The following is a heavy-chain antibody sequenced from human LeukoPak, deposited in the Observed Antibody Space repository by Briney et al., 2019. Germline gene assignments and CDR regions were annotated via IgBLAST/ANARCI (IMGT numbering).Heavy chain of an antibody. J-gene: IGHJ4*02. CDR1: GGSINSDY. V-gene: IGHV4-59*01. CDR3: ARGIMTTVATFDY. Sequence: SGNLSLTCTASGGSINSDYYSWIRQPPGKGLEWIGYINYSGNTNYNPSLKSRVTISVGTSKSQFSLKLNSVTAADTAVYFCARGIMTTVATFDYWGQGTLVTVSS. D-gene: IGHD4-17*01. CDR2: INYSGNT.